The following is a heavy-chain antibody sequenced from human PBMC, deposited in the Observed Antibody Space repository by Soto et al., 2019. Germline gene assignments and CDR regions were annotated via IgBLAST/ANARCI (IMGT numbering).Heavy chain of an antibody. J-gene: IGHJ4*02. D-gene: IGHD3-3*01. CDR2: MYFSGNT. CDR3: ARQMGITIFGVVTYFDC. CDR1: GGSITNTTYY. Sequence: QLRLQESGPGLVKPSETLSLTCTVSGGSITNTTYYWGWIRQPPGKGLEWIGSMYFSGNTYYNPSLKSRVTISVDTSKNQFSLKLSSVTAADTAVYYCARQMGITIFGVVTYFDCWGQGTLVTVS. V-gene: IGHV4-39*01.